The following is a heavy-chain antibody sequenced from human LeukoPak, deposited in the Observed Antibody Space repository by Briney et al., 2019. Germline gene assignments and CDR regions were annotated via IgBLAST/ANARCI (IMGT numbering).Heavy chain of an antibody. D-gene: IGHD1-26*01. J-gene: IGHJ4*02. CDR3: ARETPLVGATFFDY. Sequence: GGSLRLSCAASGFTFSTSWMHWVRQAPGKGLVWVSRINNDGSSTSYADSVKGRFTISRDNAKNTLYLQMNSLRAEDTAVYYCARETPLVGATFFDYWGQGTLVTVSS. V-gene: IGHV3-74*01. CDR1: GFTFSTSW. CDR2: INNDGSST.